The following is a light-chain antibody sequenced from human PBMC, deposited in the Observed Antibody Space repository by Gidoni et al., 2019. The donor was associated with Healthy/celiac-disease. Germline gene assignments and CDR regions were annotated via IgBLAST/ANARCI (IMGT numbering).Light chain of an antibody. Sequence: IVLTQSPATLYLSPGERATLSSRASQSVSSYLAWYQQKPGQAPRLLIYDASNRATGIPARFSGSGSGTDFTLTISSLEPEDFAVYYCQQRSNWPPLTFGQGTKVEIK. V-gene: IGKV3-11*01. CDR2: DAS. CDR3: QQRSNWPPLT. J-gene: IGKJ1*01. CDR1: QSVSSY.